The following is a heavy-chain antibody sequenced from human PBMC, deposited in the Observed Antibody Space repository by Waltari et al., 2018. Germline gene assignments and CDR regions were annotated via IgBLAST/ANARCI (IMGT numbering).Heavy chain of an antibody. V-gene: IGHV4-39*01. CDR3: ARQGEDYGDYGRWFDP. Sequence: QLQLQESGPGLVKPSETLSLTCTVSGGSISSSSYYWGWIRQPPGKGLEWIGSIYYSRSTYYTPSLKSRVTISVDTSKNQFSLKLSSVTAADTAVYYCARQGEDYGDYGRWFDPWGQGTLVTVSS. CDR1: GGSISSSSYY. D-gene: IGHD4-17*01. CDR2: IYYSRST. J-gene: IGHJ5*02.